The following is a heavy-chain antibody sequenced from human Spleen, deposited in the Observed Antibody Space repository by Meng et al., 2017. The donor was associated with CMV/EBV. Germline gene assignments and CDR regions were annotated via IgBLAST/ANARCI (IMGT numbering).Heavy chain of an antibody. J-gene: IGHJ4*02. CDR2: IWYDGSDK. Sequence: GESLKISCAASGFSFRNYAMHWVRQAPGKGLEWVAVIWYDGSDKFYVDSVKGRFTISRDNSKNTLSLQMNSLRSDDTAVYYCARDEGGYDFWGQGTLVTVSS. CDR1: GFSFRNYA. V-gene: IGHV3-33*01. D-gene: IGHD5-12*01. CDR3: ARDEGGYDF.